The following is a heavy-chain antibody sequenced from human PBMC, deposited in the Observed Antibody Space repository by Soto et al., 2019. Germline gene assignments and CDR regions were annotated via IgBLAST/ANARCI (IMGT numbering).Heavy chain of an antibody. J-gene: IGHJ4*02. D-gene: IGHD6-19*01. CDR3: ARVTPQWLIFDY. V-gene: IGHV4-4*02. CDR2: IYDGGST. CDR1: GGSISSTKW. Sequence: QVQLQESGPGLMKPSGTLSLTCAVSGGSISSTKWWSWVRQPPGKGLEWIGEIYDGGSTNYNPSLKSRVTISMDKSKNQFSLKLSSVTAADTAVYYCARVTPQWLIFDYWGQGILVTVSS.